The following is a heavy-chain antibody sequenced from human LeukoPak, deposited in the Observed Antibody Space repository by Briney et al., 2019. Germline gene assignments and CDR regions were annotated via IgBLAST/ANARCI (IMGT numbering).Heavy chain of an antibody. CDR1: GGTFSSYT. V-gene: IGHV1-69*13. D-gene: IGHD2-21*02. CDR2: IIPIFGTA. J-gene: IGHJ3*02. Sequence: SVKVSCKASGGTFSSYTITWVRQAPGQGLEWMGGIIPIFGTANYAQKFQGRVTITADESTSTAYMELSSVRSKDTAVYYCARVNCGGDCYSDRGAFDIWGQGTMVTVSS. CDR3: ARVNCGGDCYSDRGAFDI.